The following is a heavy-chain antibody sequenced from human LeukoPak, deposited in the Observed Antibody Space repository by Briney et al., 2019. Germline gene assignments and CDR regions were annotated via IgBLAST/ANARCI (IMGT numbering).Heavy chain of an antibody. CDR1: GFTFISYA. CDR2: ISYDGSNK. J-gene: IGHJ6*02. V-gene: IGHV3-30*04. D-gene: IGHD6-13*01. Sequence: GRSLRLSCAASGFTFISYAMHGVRQAPGKGLEWVAVISYDGSNKYYADSVKGRYTISRDNSKNTLYLQMNSLRAEDTAVYYCARDRTAAGPYYGMDVWGQGTTVTVSS. CDR3: ARDRTAAGPYYGMDV.